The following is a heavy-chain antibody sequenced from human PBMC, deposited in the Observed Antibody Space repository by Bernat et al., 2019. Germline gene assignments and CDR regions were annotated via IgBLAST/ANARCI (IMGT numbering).Heavy chain of an antibody. CDR1: GGSISSSSYY. CDR2: IYYSGSS. CDR3: AGQQVGSFDP. Sequence: QLQLQESGPGLVKPSETLSLTCTVSGGSISSSSYYWGWIRQPPGKGLEWIGSIYYSGSSYYNPSLTSRVTISVATSMNQFSLTLSSVTAADTAVYYCAGQQVGSFDPWGQGTLVTVSS. D-gene: IGHD1-26*01. J-gene: IGHJ5*02. V-gene: IGHV4-39*01.